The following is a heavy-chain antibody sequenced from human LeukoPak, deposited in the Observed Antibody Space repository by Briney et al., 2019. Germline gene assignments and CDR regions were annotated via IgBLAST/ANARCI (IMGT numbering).Heavy chain of an antibody. V-gene: IGHV1-18*01. Sequence: ASVKVSCKASGYTFTSYGISWVRQAPGQGLEWMGWISAYNGNTNYAQKLQGRVTMTTDTSTSTAYMELRSLRSDDTAVYYCARDKSPYYDSSGYSPPAYWGQGTLVTVSS. CDR2: ISAYNGNT. CDR3: ARDKSPYYDSSGYSPPAY. D-gene: IGHD3-22*01. J-gene: IGHJ4*02. CDR1: GYTFTSYG.